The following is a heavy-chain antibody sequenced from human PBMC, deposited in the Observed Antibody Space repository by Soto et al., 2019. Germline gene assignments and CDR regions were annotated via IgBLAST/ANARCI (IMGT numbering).Heavy chain of an antibody. CDR1: GFTFSSYA. J-gene: IGHJ6*02. D-gene: IGHD3-22*01. V-gene: IGHV3-23*01. Sequence: PGGSLRLSCAASGFTFSSYAMSWVRQAPGKGLEWVSAISGSGGSTYYADSVKGRFTISRDNSKNTLYLQMNSLRAEDTAVYYCAKGSGYYYGGYYYYGMDVWGQGTTVTVSS. CDR2: ISGSGGST. CDR3: AKGSGYYYGGYYYYGMDV.